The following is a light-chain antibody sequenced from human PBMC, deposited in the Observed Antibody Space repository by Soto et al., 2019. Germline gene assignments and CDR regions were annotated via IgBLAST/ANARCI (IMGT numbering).Light chain of an antibody. CDR3: QQYLSYPVT. CDR1: RTIVTW. CDR2: DAS. V-gene: IGKV1-5*01. J-gene: IGKJ2*01. Sequence: DIQMTQSPSTLSASVGDRVTITCRASRTIVTWLSWYQQKPGKAPKLLIYDASTLESGVPSRFGGTGYGTEFTLAISSLQPEDFATYYCQQYLSYPVTFGQGTKVDIK.